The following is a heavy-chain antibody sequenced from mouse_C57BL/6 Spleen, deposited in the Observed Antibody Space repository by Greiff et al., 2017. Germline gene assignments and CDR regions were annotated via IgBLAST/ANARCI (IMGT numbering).Heavy chain of an antibody. J-gene: IGHJ1*03. CDR1: GFTFNTYA. CDR3: VREDYYGYWYFDV. Sequence: EVQLVESGGGLVQPKGSLKLSCAASGFTFNTYAMHWVRQAPGKGLEWVARISSKSSNYATYYADSVKDRFTISRDDSQSMLYLQMNYLKTEDTAMYYCVREDYYGYWYFDVWGTGTTVTVSS. D-gene: IGHD1-1*01. V-gene: IGHV10-3*01. CDR2: ISSKSSNYAT.